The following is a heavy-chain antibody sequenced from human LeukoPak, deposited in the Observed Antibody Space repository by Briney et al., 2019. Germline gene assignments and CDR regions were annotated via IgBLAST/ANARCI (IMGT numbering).Heavy chain of an antibody. Sequence: SETLSLTCTVSGYSISSGYYWGWIRQPPGKGLEWIGSIYHSGSTYYNPSLKSRLTISVDTSKNQFSLKLSSVTAADTAVYYCARRSGYCSGGSCYERFDPWGQGTLVTVSS. D-gene: IGHD2-15*01. V-gene: IGHV4-38-2*02. CDR1: GYSISSGYY. CDR2: IYHSGST. CDR3: ARRSGYCSGGSCYERFDP. J-gene: IGHJ5*02.